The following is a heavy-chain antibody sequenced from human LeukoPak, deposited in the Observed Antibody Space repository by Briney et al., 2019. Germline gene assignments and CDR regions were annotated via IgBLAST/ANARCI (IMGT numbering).Heavy chain of an antibody. V-gene: IGHV4-39*01. J-gene: IGHJ4*02. CDR2: IYYSGST. CDR1: GGSISSSSYY. D-gene: IGHD3-3*01. Sequence: SATLSLTCSVSGGSISSSSYYWGWIRQPPGKGLEWIGSIYYSGSTYYNPSLKSRVTISVDTSKNQFSLKLSSVTAADTAVYYCARHWSVGYYDFWSGPDYWGQGTLVTVSS. CDR3: ARHWSVGYYDFWSGPDY.